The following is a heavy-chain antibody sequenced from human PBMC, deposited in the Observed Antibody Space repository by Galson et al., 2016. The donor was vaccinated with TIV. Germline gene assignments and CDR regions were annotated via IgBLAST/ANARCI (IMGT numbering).Heavy chain of an antibody. Sequence: SLRLSCAASSLNVNDNYMTWVRQAPGKGLEWVAIMSSGGTLNYADFVKGRFTISRDDSTNTLFLQMDGLKTEDTGVYYCSTPPYCGGDGWHYYYHAEDVWGQGTTVTVS. CDR1: SLNVNDNY. CDR3: STPPYCGGDGWHYYYHAEDV. J-gene: IGHJ6*02. V-gene: IGHV3-53*01. CDR2: MSSGGTL. D-gene: IGHD2-21*02.